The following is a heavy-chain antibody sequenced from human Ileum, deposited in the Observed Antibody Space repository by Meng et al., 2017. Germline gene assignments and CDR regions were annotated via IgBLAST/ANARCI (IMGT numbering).Heavy chain of an antibody. Sequence: ASVKVSCKASSYTFTSYGISWVRQAPGQGLEWLGWINCYNGNTHYGQEFQDRVIMTTDTSTSTAYMELRSLRSDDTAMYYCARDGDYDSNGHWGGDGIDIWGQGTMVTVSS. CDR2: INCYNGNT. CDR1: SYTFTSYG. V-gene: IGHV1-18*01. J-gene: IGHJ3*02. D-gene: IGHD3-22*01. CDR3: ARDGDYDSNGHWGGDGIDI.